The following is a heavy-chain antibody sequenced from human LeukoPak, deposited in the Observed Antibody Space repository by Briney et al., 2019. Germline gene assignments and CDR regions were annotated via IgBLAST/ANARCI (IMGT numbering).Heavy chain of an antibody. J-gene: IGHJ4*02. CDR1: GFTLSSYW. D-gene: IGHD2-15*01. Sequence: GGSLRLSCAASGFTLSSYWMHWVRQAPGQGLEWVSLIDTYGSITNYADSVKGRFTVSRDNAKNTLYLQMNSLRVEDTAVYYCTRDYSGLGDNWGQGTLVTVSS. CDR2: IDTYGSIT. CDR3: TRDYSGLGDN. V-gene: IGHV3-74*01.